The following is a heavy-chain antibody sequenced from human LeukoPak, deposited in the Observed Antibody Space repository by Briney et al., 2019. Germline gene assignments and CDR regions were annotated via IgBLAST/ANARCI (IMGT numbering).Heavy chain of an antibody. D-gene: IGHD4-17*01. CDR1: GGSISGYF. CDR3: ARRNTADASIDF. Sequence: PSETLSLTCTVSGGSISGYFWSWIRQPAGKGLEWIGRIHDNGDSNHNPSLKSRLTISLDTSKNQFSLNLRSVTATDTAMYYCARRNTADASIDFWGQGTLVTASS. J-gene: IGHJ4*02. V-gene: IGHV4-4*07. CDR2: IHDNGDS.